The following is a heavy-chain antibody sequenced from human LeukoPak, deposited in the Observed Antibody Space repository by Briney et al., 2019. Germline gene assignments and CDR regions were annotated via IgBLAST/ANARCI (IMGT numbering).Heavy chain of an antibody. J-gene: IGHJ4*02. D-gene: IGHD2-15*01. CDR2: ISGSGGST. CDR3: AKGRGFDY. V-gene: IGHV3-23*01. CDR1: GFTFSSYA. Sequence: WVYLRFSCAASGFTFSSYAMSRVPHAPGQGLKWVSAISGSGGSTYYADSVKGRFTISRDNSKNTLYLQMNSLRAEDTAVYYCAKGRGFDYWGQGTLVIVSS.